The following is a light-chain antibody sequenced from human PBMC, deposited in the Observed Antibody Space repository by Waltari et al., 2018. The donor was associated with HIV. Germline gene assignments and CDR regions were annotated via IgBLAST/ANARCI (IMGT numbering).Light chain of an antibody. V-gene: IGKV1-12*01. CDR1: QGISTS. CDR3: QQTADFPLT. J-gene: IGKJ4*01. CDR2: RAS. Sequence: IQMTQSPSSLSASVGDRVTMTCRATQGISTSVAWYQQKPGEAPHRVIFRASGLQSGVPSRCSGSGSGTEFTLTIQDLQPEDSATYYCQQTADFPLTFGGGTKVEI.